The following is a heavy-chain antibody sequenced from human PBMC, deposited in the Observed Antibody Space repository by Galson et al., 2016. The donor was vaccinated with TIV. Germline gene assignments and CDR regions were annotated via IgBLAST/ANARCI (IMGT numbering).Heavy chain of an antibody. J-gene: IGHJ4*02. CDR3: ARDPGYFVY. V-gene: IGHV1-3*01. D-gene: IGHD1-1*01. CDR2: INAGNGNA. CDR1: GYTFTNYI. Sequence: SVKVSCNASGYTFTNYIMHWVRQAPGQRLEWMGWINAGNGNAKYSQKFQGRVTITRDTSASTAYMELSSLRSEDTAVYYCARDPGYFVYWGQGTLVTVSS.